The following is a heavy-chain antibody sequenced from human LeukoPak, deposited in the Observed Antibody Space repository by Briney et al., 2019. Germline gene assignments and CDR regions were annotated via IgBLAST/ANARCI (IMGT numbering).Heavy chain of an antibody. CDR2: INAGNGNT. CDR1: GYTFTSYA. V-gene: IGHV1-3*01. D-gene: IGHD3-10*01. Sequence: GASVKVSCKASGYTFTSYAMHWVRQAPGQRLEWMGWINAGNGNTKYSQKFQGRVTITRDTSASTAYMELSSLRSEGTAVYYCARESAIANYYGSGSYFGYWGQGTLVTVSS. J-gene: IGHJ4*02. CDR3: ARESAIANYYGSGSYFGY.